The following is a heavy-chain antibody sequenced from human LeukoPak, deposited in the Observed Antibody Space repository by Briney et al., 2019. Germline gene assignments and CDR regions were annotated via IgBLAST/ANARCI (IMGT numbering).Heavy chain of an antibody. J-gene: IGHJ4*02. Sequence: GGSLRLSCAASGFSFSTYTMHWVRQAPGKGLEYVSAITCNGDSKYYASSVKGRFTISRDNYKNTLYLQMGSLTTEDVALYYCAREFCDTNNCYKAALAYWGQGTLVSVSS. CDR1: GFSFSTYT. D-gene: IGHD2-2*02. CDR3: AREFCDTNNCYKAALAY. CDR2: ITCNGDSK. V-gene: IGHV3-64*01.